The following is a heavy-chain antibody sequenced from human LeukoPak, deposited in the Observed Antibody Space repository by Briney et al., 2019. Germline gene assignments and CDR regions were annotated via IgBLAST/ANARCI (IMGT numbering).Heavy chain of an antibody. Sequence: ASVKVSCKASGYTFTSHGISWVRQARGQGPEWMGWISVYNGNTNYAQRLQGRVTMTTDTSTSTAYMELRSLRSDDTAVYYCARGASSYYDSSDYFDYWGQGTLVTVSS. V-gene: IGHV1-18*01. J-gene: IGHJ4*02. CDR3: ARGASSYYDSSDYFDY. D-gene: IGHD3-22*01. CDR1: GYTFTSHG. CDR2: ISVYNGNT.